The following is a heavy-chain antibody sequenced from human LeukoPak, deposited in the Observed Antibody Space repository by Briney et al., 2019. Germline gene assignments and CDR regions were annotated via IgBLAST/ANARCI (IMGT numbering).Heavy chain of an antibody. D-gene: IGHD6-13*01. CDR3: AGDASIAAAGKGVGY. J-gene: IGHJ4*02. Sequence: GASVKVSCKASGYTFTSYGISWVRQAPAQGLEGMGWISAYNGNTNYAQKLQGRVTMTTDTSTSTAYMELRSLRSDDTAVYYCAGDASIAAAGKGVGYWGQGTLVTVSS. CDR2: ISAYNGNT. V-gene: IGHV1-18*01. CDR1: GYTFTSYG.